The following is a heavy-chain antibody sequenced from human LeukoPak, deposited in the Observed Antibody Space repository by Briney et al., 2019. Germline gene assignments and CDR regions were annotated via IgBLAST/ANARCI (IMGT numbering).Heavy chain of an antibody. Sequence: ASVTASCTTSGYTFIHYYMHWVRQASGEGFEWMGIVDPSGDIATYAQKFQGRVTLTTDTSTSTFYMELSSLRSEDTAIYYCARDSFGVRGFDHWGQGTPVTVSS. CDR2: VDPSGDIA. V-gene: IGHV1-46*01. J-gene: IGHJ4*02. CDR3: ARDSFGVRGFDH. CDR1: GYTFIHYY. D-gene: IGHD3-10*01.